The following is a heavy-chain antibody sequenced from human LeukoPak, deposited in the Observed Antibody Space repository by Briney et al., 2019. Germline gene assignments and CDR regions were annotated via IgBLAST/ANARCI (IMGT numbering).Heavy chain of an antibody. CDR3: ASGPHYDIYTRDY. D-gene: IGHD3-9*01. CDR2: ISSSGSTI. CDR1: GFTFSDYY. Sequence: GGSLRLSSAASGFTFSDYYMSWIRQAPGKGLEWVSYISSSGSTIYYADSVKGRFTISRDNAKNSLYLQMNSLRAEDTAVYYCASGPHYDIYTRDYWGQGTLVTVSS. V-gene: IGHV3-11*04. J-gene: IGHJ4*02.